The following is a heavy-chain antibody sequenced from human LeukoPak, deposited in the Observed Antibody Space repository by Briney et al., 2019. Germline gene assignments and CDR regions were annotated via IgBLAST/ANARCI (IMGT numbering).Heavy chain of an antibody. V-gene: IGHV4-39*01. D-gene: IGHD6-13*01. CDR2: IYYSGST. J-gene: IGHJ4*02. CDR1: GGSFSGYY. Sequence: SETLSLTCAVYGGSFSGYYWGWIRQPPGKGLEWIGSIYYSGSTYYNPSLKSRVTMSVDTSKNQFSLKLSSVTAADTAVYYCATLAAAGTLVHILYYFDYWGQGTLVTVSS. CDR3: ATLAAAGTLVHILYYFDY.